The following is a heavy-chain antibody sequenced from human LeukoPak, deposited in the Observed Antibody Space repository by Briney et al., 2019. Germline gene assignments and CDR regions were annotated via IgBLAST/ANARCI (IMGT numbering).Heavy chain of an antibody. D-gene: IGHD6-19*01. V-gene: IGHV3-48*03. CDR3: ARDYSSGWDAFDI. J-gene: IGHJ3*02. CDR1: GFTFSSYE. CDR2: ISSSGSTI. Sequence: PGGSLRLSCAASGFTFSSYEMNWVRQAPGKELEWVSYISSSGSTIYYADSVKGQFTISRDNAKNSLYLQMNSLRAEDTAVYYCARDYSSGWDAFDIWGQGTMVTVSS.